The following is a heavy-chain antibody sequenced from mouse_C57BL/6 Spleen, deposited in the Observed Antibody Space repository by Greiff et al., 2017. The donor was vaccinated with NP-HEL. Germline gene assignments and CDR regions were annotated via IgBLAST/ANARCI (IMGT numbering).Heavy chain of an antibody. D-gene: IGHD1-1*01. CDR2: IDPSDSET. CDR3: AREGVHGSSSGDY. Sequence: VQLQQPGAELVRPGSSVKLSCKASGYTFTSYWMHWVKQRPIQGLEWIGNIDPSDSETHYNQKFKDKATLTVDKSSSTAYMQLSSLTSEDSAVYDGAREGVHGSSSGDYWGQGTTLTVSS. J-gene: IGHJ2*01. V-gene: IGHV1-52*01. CDR1: GYTFTSYW.